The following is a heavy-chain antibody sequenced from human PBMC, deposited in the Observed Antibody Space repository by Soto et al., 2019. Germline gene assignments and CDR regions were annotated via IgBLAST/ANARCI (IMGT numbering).Heavy chain of an antibody. V-gene: IGHV1-18*01. CDR3: ARDVGWFDP. CDR1: GYTFTSYG. Sequence: ASVKVSCKASGYTFTSYGISWVRQAPGQGLEWMGWISAYNGNTKYSQKFQGRVTITRDTSASTAYMELSSLRSEDTAVYYCARDVGWFDPWGQGTLVTVSS. J-gene: IGHJ5*02. CDR2: ISAYNGNT.